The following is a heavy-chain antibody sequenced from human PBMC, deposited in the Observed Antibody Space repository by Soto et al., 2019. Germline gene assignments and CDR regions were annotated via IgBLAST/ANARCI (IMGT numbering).Heavy chain of an antibody. V-gene: IGHV1-18*01. CDR2: NSAYNGNT. CDR3: ARMASFGSLNWFDP. Sequence: ASLKVSCKTSGYIFTSNDITWVRQAPGQGLEWMGWNSAYNGNTKYAQKLQGRVTMTRDISIATAYMELSSLRSEDTAIYYCARMASFGSLNWFDPWGQGTLVTVSS. J-gene: IGHJ5*01. D-gene: IGHD5-18*01. CDR1: GYIFTSND.